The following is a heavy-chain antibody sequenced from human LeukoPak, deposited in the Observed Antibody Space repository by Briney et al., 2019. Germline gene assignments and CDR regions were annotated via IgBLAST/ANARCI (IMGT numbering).Heavy chain of an antibody. D-gene: IGHD3-10*01. CDR1: GDSFTDYR. J-gene: IGHJ4*02. V-gene: IGHV5-51*01. Sequence: GESLKISCKDFGDSFTDYRIGWVRQMPGKGLEWVGIIHPADSETQYSPSFQGQVTISADVSITTIYLQWSSLKASDTAIYYCARRHYYGWGGGDYWGQGTLVTVSS. CDR3: ARRHYYGWGGGDY. CDR2: IHPADSET.